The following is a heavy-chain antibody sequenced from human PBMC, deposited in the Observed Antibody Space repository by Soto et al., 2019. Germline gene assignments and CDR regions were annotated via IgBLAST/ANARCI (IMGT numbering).Heavy chain of an antibody. V-gene: IGHV4-34*01. Sequence: SETLSLTCAVYGGSFSDYSWSWIRQPPGKGLEWIGEINHSGSTNLHPSLRSRVTISVDTSKNQFSLKLSPVTAADTSVYYCARVYTPTRNPQTYYPLLNLWGQGT. CDR1: GGSFSDYS. J-gene: IGHJ4*02. D-gene: IGHD3-10*01. CDR2: INHSGST. CDR3: ARVYTPTRNPQTYYPLLNL.